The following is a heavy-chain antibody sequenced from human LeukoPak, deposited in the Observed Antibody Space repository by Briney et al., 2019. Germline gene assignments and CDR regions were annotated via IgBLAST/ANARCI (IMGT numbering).Heavy chain of an antibody. CDR1: TLTFSSYW. J-gene: IGHJ4*02. Sequence: GGSLRLSCAASTLTFSSYWMTWVRQAPGKGLEWVASIKYDGSEKNYVDSVKGRFTISRDNAKNSLYLQMNTLRAEDTAVYYCMGSGSSPYWGQGTLVTVSS. D-gene: IGHD3-10*01. CDR3: MGSGSSPY. V-gene: IGHV3-7*01. CDR2: IKYDGSEK.